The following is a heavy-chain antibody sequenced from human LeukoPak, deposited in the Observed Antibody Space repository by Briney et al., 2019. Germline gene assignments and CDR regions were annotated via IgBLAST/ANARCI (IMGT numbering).Heavy chain of an antibody. V-gene: IGHV3-21*01. D-gene: IGHD6-13*01. CDR2: ISDDGAYI. J-gene: IGHJ5*02. CDR3: ARDPHNVAANWFDP. Sequence: GGSLRLSCAASGFTFKDYALNWVRQTPGKGLEWVSSISDDGAYIYYADSVKGRFTISRDNANSSLCLQMDSLSPEDTAVYYCARDPHNVAANWFDPWGQGALVTVSS. CDR1: GFTFKDYA.